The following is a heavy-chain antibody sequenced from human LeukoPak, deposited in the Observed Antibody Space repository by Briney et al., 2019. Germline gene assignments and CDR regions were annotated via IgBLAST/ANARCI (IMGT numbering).Heavy chain of an antibody. CDR2: IKQDGSEK. Sequence: PGGSLRLSCAASGFTFSSYWMSWVRQAPGKGLEWVANIKQDGSEKYYVDSVKGRFTISRDNAKNSLYLQMNSLRAEDTAVYYCARASTTLRLWSDYSSGIDYWGQGTLVTVSS. CDR1: GFTFSSYW. CDR3: ARASTTLRLWSDYSSGIDY. J-gene: IGHJ4*02. V-gene: IGHV3-7*01. D-gene: IGHD6-19*01.